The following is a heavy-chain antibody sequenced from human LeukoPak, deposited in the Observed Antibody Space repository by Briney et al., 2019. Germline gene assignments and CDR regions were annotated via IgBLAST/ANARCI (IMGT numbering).Heavy chain of an antibody. J-gene: IGHJ5*02. CDR3: ARVGDSSNSWFDP. CDR2: INPSGGSN. Sequence: ASVKVSCKASGYTFTNYYIHWMRQAPGQGLEWMGIINPSGGSNSNAQNFQGRVTMTRGTSTSTVYMEMSSLRYEDTAVYYCARVGDSSNSWFDPWGQGTLVTVSS. D-gene: IGHD6-19*01. V-gene: IGHV1-46*01. CDR1: GYTFTNYY.